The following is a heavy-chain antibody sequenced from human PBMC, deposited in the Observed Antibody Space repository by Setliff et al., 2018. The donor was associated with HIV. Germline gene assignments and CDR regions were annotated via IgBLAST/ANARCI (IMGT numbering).Heavy chain of an antibody. D-gene: IGHD3-16*01. J-gene: IGHJ3*01. V-gene: IGHV4-34*09. Sequence: PSETLSLTCAVYGGSFSGYYWTWIRQHPGKGLEWTGYIYHSGNTSYNPSLKSRLTISLDTSENQFSLKLSSVTAADTAVYYCARGGGIRDAFEVWGQGTLVTVSS. CDR3: ARGGGIRDAFEV. CDR2: IYHSGNT. CDR1: GGSFSGYY.